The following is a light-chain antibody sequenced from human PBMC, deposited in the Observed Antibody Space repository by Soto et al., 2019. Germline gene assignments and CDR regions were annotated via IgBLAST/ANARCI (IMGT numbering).Light chain of an antibody. V-gene: IGKV1-39*01. CDR1: QSISSY. CDR2: AAS. J-gene: IGKJ1*01. Sequence: DIQMTQSPSSLSASVGDRVTISCRASQSISSYLYWFQQKPGKAPKVLISAASSLQSGVPSRFSGSGSGTDFTLTISSLQPKDFATYYCQQSYSTPRTFGQGTKVEIK. CDR3: QQSYSTPRT.